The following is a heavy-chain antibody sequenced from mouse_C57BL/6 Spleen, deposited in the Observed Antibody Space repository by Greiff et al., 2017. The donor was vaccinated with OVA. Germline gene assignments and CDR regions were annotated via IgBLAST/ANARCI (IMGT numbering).Heavy chain of an antibody. CDR1: GYTFTSYW. Sequence: QVQLKQPGAELVRPGSSVKLSCKASGYTFTSYWLHWVKQRPIQGLEWIGNIDPSDSETPYNQKFKDKATLTVDKSSSTAYMQLSSLTSEDSAVYYCAREGELGFAYWGQGTLVTVSA. CDR2: IDPSDSET. V-gene: IGHV1-52*01. J-gene: IGHJ3*01. CDR3: AREGELGFAY. D-gene: IGHD4-1*01.